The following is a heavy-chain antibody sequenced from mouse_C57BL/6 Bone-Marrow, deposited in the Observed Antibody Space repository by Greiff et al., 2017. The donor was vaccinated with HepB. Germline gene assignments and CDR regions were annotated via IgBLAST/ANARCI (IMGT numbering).Heavy chain of an antibody. D-gene: IGHD2-3*01. V-gene: IGHV1-72*01. CDR3: ARSNDGYYTYWYFDV. Sequence: QVQLQQPGAELVKPGASVKLSCKASGYTFTSYWMHWVKQRPGRGLEWIGRIDPNSGGTKYNEKFKSKATLTVDKPSSTAYMQLSSLTSADSAVYYCARSNDGYYTYWYFDVWGTGTTVTVSS. J-gene: IGHJ1*03. CDR2: IDPNSGGT. CDR1: GYTFTSYW.